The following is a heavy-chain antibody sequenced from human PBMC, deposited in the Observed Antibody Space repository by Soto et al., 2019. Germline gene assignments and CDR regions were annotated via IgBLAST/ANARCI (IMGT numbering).Heavy chain of an antibody. D-gene: IGHD4-4*01. CDR1: GGSISSYY. J-gene: IGHJ4*02. Sequence: SETLSPTCTVPGGSISSYYWRWIRKPPGKGLEWSGYIYYSGSTNYSPSLKSRVTISVDTSKNQFSLKLSSVTAADTAVYYCARELANSNPYYFDYWGQGTLVTVSS. CDR3: ARELANSNPYYFDY. V-gene: IGHV4-59*01. CDR2: IYYSGST.